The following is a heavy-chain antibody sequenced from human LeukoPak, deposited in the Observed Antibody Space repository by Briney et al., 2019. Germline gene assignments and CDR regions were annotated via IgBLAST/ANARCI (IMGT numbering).Heavy chain of an antibody. V-gene: IGHV1-46*01. CDR1: GDTFTSYY. J-gene: IGHJ4*02. CDR2: INPGGDST. Sequence: ASVKVSCKAPGDTFTSYYMHWVRQAPGQGPEWMGIINPGGDSTIYAQKFQGRVTMTRDTSTSTAYMELSSLRSEDTAVYYCATDANWGNYFDYWGQGTLVTVSS. CDR3: ATDANWGNYFDY. D-gene: IGHD7-27*01.